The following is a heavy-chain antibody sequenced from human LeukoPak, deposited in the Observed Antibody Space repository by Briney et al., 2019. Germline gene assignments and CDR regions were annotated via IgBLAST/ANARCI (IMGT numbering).Heavy chain of an antibody. V-gene: IGHV3-23*01. CDR2: TSGSGGST. Sequence: GGSLRLSCAASGFTFSSYAMSWVRQAPGKGLEWVSATSGSGGSTYHADSVKGRFTISRDNSKSTLFLQMNSLRAEDTAVYYCAKDPRVGSRVATPCHWGQGTLVTVSS. CDR1: GFTFSSYA. J-gene: IGHJ4*02. D-gene: IGHD5-24*01. CDR3: AKDPRVGSRVATPCH.